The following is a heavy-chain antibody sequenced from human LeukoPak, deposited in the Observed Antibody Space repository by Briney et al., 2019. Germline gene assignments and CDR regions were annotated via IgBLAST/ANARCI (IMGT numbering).Heavy chain of an antibody. Sequence: VASVKVSCKASGYTFTGYYMHWVRQAPGQGLERMGWINPNSGGTNYEQKFQGRVIMTRDTSISTAYMELSRLRFDDTAVYYCARRMTTANNWFDPWGQGTLVTVSS. CDR3: ARRMTTANNWFDP. CDR1: GYTFTGYY. CDR2: INPNSGGT. V-gene: IGHV1-2*02. D-gene: IGHD4-17*01. J-gene: IGHJ5*02.